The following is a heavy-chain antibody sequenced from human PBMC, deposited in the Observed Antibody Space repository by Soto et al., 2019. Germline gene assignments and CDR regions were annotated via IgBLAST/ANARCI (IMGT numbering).Heavy chain of an antibody. CDR1: GYSFTSYW. CDR2: IYPGDSDT. CDR3: ARLGGPPYYYDSSGRYYFDY. J-gene: IGHJ4*02. Sequence: GESLKISCKGSGYSFTSYWIGWVRQMPGKGLEWMGIIYPGDSDTRYSPSFQGQVTISADKSISTAYLQWSSLKASDTAMYYCARLGGPPYYYDSSGRYYFDYWGQGTLVTVSS. V-gene: IGHV5-51*01. D-gene: IGHD3-22*01.